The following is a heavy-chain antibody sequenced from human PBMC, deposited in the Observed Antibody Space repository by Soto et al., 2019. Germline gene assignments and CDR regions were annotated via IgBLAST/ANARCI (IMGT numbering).Heavy chain of an antibody. CDR2: IIPIFGTA. CDR1: GGTFSSYA. J-gene: IGHJ6*02. Sequence: SVKVSCKASGGTFSSYAISWVRQAPGRGLEWMGGIIPIFGTANYAQKFQGRVAITAGESTSTAYMELSSLRSEDTAVYYCASLSPHGMDVWGQGTTVTVSS. CDR3: ASLSPHGMDV. V-gene: IGHV1-69*13.